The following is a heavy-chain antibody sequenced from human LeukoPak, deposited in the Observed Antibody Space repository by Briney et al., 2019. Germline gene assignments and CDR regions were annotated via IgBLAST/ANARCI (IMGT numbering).Heavy chain of an antibody. J-gene: IGHJ4*02. CDR1: GYTFTSYG. CDR2: ISAYNGNT. Sequence: ASVKVSCKASGYTFTSYGISWVRQASGQGLEWMGWISAYNGNTNYAQKLRGRVTMTTDTSTSTAYMELRSLRSDDTAVYYCARDNEDLVPETLWGQGTLVTVSS. D-gene: IGHD1-14*01. CDR3: ARDNEDLVPETL. V-gene: IGHV1-18*01.